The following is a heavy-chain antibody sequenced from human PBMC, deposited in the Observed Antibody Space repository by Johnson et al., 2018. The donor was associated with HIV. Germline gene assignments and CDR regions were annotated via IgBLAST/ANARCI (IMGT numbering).Heavy chain of an antibody. CDR2: ISYDGSTK. V-gene: IGHV3-30*04. D-gene: IGHD6-6*01. CDR3: ARDRGAGSSGAFDI. CDR1: GFTFSSYA. J-gene: IGHJ3*02. Sequence: QVPLVESGGGVVPPGRSLRLSCASSGFTFSSYAMHWVRQAPGKGLEWVAGISYDGSTKSYADSVKGRFTISRDNSKNTLYLQMNSLRAEDTAVYSCARDRGAGSSGAFDIWGQGTMVTVSS.